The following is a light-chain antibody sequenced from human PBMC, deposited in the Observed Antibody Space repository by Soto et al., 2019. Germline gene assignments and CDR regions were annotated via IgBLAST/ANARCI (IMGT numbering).Light chain of an antibody. V-gene: IGKV3-15*01. Sequence: EIVMTQSPATLSLSPGERAALSCRASQSINSELAWYQQKPGQPPRLLIYGASTRATGVPARFTGSESGSAFTLTISGLQSEDFAVYYCQQGHNWPLTFGQGTRLAI. J-gene: IGKJ2*01. CDR1: QSINSE. CDR2: GAS. CDR3: QQGHNWPLT.